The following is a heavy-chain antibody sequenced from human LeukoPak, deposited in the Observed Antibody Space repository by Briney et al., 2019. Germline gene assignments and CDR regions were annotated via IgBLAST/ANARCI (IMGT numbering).Heavy chain of an antibody. D-gene: IGHD4-17*01. Sequence: GGSLRLSCAASGFTFSSYSMNWDRQAPGKGLEWVSSISSSSSYIYYADSVKGRFTISRDNAKNSLYLQMNSLRAEDTAVYYCAREGHGDSFDYWGQGALVTVSS. V-gene: IGHV3-21*01. CDR3: AREGHGDSFDY. CDR2: ISSSSSYI. CDR1: GFTFSSYS. J-gene: IGHJ4*02.